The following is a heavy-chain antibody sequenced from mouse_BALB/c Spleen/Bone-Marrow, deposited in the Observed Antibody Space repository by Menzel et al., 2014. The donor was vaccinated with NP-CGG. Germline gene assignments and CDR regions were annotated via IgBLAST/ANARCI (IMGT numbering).Heavy chain of an antibody. Sequence: VKLMESGPGLVAPSQSLSITCTVSGFSLTSYGVHWVRQPPGKGLEWLGVIWAGGSTNYNSALMSRLSISKDNSKSQVFLKMNSLQTDDTAMYYCARGGIYLYFDVWGAGTTVTVSS. V-gene: IGHV2-9*02. CDR3: ARGGIYLYFDV. CDR2: IWAGGST. CDR1: GFSLTSYG. J-gene: IGHJ1*01.